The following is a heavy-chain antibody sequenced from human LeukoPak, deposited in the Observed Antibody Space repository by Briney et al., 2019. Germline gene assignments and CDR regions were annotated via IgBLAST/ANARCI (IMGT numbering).Heavy chain of an antibody. V-gene: IGHV1-69*05. J-gene: IGHJ5*02. CDR1: GGTFSSYA. D-gene: IGHD3-16*02. CDR3: ARGGIATLSFKVGWFAP. CDR2: SIPIFGTA. Sequence: VASVKVSCMASGGTFSSYAISGVRQAPGQGLEGMGGSIPIFGTANYAQKFQGRVTIPTDESTSTAYMELSSLRSEDTAVYYCARGGIATLSFKVGWFAPWGQGTLVTVSS.